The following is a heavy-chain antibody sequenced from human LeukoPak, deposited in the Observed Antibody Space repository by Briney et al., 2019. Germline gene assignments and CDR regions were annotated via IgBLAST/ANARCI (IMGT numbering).Heavy chain of an antibody. D-gene: IGHD4-17*01. J-gene: IGHJ6*03. CDR1: GGSISSGSYY. CDR2: IYTSGST. V-gene: IGHV4-61*02. CDR3: ARGQRNRVTTVNSYYYYYYYMDV. Sequence: SETLSLTCTVSGGSISSGSYYWSWIRQPAGKGLEWIGRIYTSGSTNYNPSLKSRVTISVDTSKNQFSLKLSSVTAADTAVYYCARGQRNRVTTVNSYYYYYYYMDVWGKGTTVTVSS.